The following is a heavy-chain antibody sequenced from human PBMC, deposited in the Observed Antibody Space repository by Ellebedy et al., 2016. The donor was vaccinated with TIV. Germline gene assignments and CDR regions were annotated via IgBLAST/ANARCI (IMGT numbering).Heavy chain of an antibody. Sequence: SETLSLXXTVSGGSISSYYWGWIRQPPGKGLEWIGEIYHSGSTNYNPSLKSRVTISVDKSKNQFSLKLSSVTAADTAVYYCARGWGLAVAGYYYYYGMDVWGQGTTVTVSS. CDR1: GGSISSYY. J-gene: IGHJ6*02. V-gene: IGHV4-59*12. CDR2: IYHSGST. CDR3: ARGWGLAVAGYYYYYGMDV. D-gene: IGHD6-19*01.